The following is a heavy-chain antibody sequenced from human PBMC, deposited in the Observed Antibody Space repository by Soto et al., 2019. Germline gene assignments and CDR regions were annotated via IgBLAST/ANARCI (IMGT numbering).Heavy chain of an antibody. D-gene: IGHD4-17*01. CDR1: GGSPSYYY. V-gene: IGHV4-59*12. CDR3: ARDDRHDYVGIFGY. J-gene: IGHJ4*02. Sequence: PSETLSLTCTISGGSPSYYYWTWIRQPPGKGLEWIGNIDNSGTTNYNPSLKSRVIISVDTSNNQLSLKLSSVTAADTAVYYCARDDRHDYVGIFGYWGQGTLVTVSS. CDR2: IDNSGTT.